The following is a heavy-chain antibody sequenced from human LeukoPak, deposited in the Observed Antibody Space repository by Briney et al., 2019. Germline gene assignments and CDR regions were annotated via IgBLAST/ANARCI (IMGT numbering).Heavy chain of an antibody. V-gene: IGHV3-74*01. CDR2: IKSDGSSS. CDR1: GFTFSSYFW. CDR3: VRDLDLGGYSSFEY. Sequence: GGSLRLSRAASGFTFSSYFWMHWVRQGPGKGLVWVSRIKSDGSSSTYADSVKGRFTISRDNAKNSLYLQMNTLRAEDTAVYYCVRDLDLGGYSSFEYWGQGTLVTVSS. J-gene: IGHJ4*02. D-gene: IGHD4-23*01.